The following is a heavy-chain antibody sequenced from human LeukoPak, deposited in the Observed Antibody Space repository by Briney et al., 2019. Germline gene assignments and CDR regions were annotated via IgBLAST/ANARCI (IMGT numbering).Heavy chain of an antibody. CDR2: IYTSGST. CDR1: GGSISSYY. V-gene: IGHV4-4*07. J-gene: IGHJ6*04. D-gene: IGHD6-13*01. Sequence: PSETLSLTCTVSGGSISSYYWSWIRQPAGKGLEWIGRIYTSGSTNYNPSLKSRVTMSVDTSKNQFSLKLSPVTAADTAVYYCARLASYSSSWHPRAMDVWGKGTTVTVSS. CDR3: ARLASYSSSWHPRAMDV.